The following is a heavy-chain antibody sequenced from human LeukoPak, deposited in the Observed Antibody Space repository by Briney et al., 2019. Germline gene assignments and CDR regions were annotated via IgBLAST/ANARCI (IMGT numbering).Heavy chain of an antibody. CDR3: ARGGTSGSLIY. V-gene: IGHV3-33*01. D-gene: IGHD1-26*01. Sequence: AGGSLRLSCAASGFTFSNYGMHWVRQAPGKGLEWVAVIWYDGSNKYYADSVKGRFTISRDNAKNTLYLQMNSLRAEDTALYYCARGGTSGSLIYWGQGTLVTVST. J-gene: IGHJ4*02. CDR1: GFTFSNYG. CDR2: IWYDGSNK.